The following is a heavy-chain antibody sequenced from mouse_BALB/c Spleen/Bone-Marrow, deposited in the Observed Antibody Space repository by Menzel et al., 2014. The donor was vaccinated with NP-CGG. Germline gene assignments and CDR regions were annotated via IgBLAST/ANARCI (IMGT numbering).Heavy chain of an antibody. CDR1: GFNIKDTY. Sequence: EVQLQESGAELVKPGASVKLSCTASGFNIKDTYMHWVEQRPEQGLEWIGRIDPANGNTKYDPKFQGKATITADISSNTAYLQLSSLTSEDTAVYYCAGYDYYQAWFAYWGQGTLVTVAA. CDR2: IDPANGNT. D-gene: IGHD2-4*01. V-gene: IGHV14-3*02. CDR3: AGYDYYQAWFAY. J-gene: IGHJ3*01.